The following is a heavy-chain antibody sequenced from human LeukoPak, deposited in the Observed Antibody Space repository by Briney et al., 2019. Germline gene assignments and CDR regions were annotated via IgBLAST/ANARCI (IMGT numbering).Heavy chain of an antibody. J-gene: IGHJ4*02. V-gene: IGHV3-11*01. Sequence: PGGSLRLSCAASGFSFSYYYMTWIRQAPGKGLEWVSFISSSGTTVYYADSVKGRFTISRDNAKNSLFLQMNSLRAEDTAVYYCARHYDSSGHYGVDYWGQGTLVTVSS. D-gene: IGHD3-22*01. CDR2: ISSSGTTV. CDR1: GFSFSYYY. CDR3: ARHYDSSGHYGVDY.